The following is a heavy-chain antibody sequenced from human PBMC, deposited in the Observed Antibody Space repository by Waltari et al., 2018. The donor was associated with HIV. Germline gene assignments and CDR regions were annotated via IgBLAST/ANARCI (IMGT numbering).Heavy chain of an antibody. CDR2: INHSGST. V-gene: IGHV4-34*01. Sequence: QVQLQQWGAGLLKPSETLSLTCAVYGGSFSGYYWSWIRQPPGKGLEWIGEINHSGSTNYNPSLKSRVTISVDTSKNQFSLKLSSVTAADTAVYYCAREKKYSGTFKGLWFDPWGQGTLVTVSS. D-gene: IGHD1-26*01. CDR3: AREKKYSGTFKGLWFDP. J-gene: IGHJ5*02. CDR1: GGSFSGYY.